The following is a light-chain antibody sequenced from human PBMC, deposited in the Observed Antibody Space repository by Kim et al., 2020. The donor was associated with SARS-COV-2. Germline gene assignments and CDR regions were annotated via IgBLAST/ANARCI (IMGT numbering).Light chain of an antibody. Sequence: VSPGERATLSCRASQSVSSNLAWYQQKPGQAPRLLIYGASTRATGIPARFSGSGSGTEFTLTISSLRSEDFAVYYCQQYNNWPLYSFGQGTKLEI. CDR1: QSVSSN. J-gene: IGKJ2*03. V-gene: IGKV3-15*01. CDR2: GAS. CDR3: QQYNNWPLYS.